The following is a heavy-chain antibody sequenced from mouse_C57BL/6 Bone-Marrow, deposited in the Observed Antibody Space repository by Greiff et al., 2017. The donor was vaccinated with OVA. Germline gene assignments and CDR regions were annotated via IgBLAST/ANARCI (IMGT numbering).Heavy chain of an antibody. D-gene: IGHD2-1*01. V-gene: IGHV14-4*01. J-gene: IGHJ2*01. CDR2: IDPENGDT. CDR3: TSYGNFDY. CDR1: GFNIKDDY. Sequence: EVQLVESGAELVRPGASVKLSCTASGFNIKDDYMHWVKQRPEQGLEWIGWIDPENGDTEYASKFQGKATITAETSSNTAYLQLSSLTSEDTAVYYCTSYGNFDYWGQGTTLTVSS.